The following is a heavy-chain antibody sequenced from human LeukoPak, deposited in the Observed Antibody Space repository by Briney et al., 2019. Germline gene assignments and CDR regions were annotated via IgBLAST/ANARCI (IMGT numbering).Heavy chain of an antibody. J-gene: IGHJ4*02. CDR3: AKDRTLYSSSWYYFDY. CDR2: IYSGGTT. CDR1: GFTVSSNH. D-gene: IGHD6-13*01. Sequence: PGGSLRLSCAASGFTVSSNHMSWVRQAPGKGLKWVSIIYSGGTTYYADSVKGRFTVSRDNSKNTLYLQMNTLRAEDTAVYYCAKDRTLYSSSWYYFDYWGQGTLVTVSS. V-gene: IGHV3-53*01.